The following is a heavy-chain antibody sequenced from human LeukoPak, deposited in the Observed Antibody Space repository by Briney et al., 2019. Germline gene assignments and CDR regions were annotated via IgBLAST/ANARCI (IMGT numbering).Heavy chain of an antibody. V-gene: IGHV1-2*04. Sequence: GASVKVSCKASGYTFTGYYMHWVRQAPGQGLEWMGWINPNSGGTNYAQKFQGWVTMTRDTSTSTAYMELSRLRSDDTAVYYCARELSSGWRGVVDYWGQGTLVTVSS. CDR3: ARELSSGWRGVVDY. CDR1: GYTFTGYY. D-gene: IGHD6-19*01. CDR2: INPNSGGT. J-gene: IGHJ4*02.